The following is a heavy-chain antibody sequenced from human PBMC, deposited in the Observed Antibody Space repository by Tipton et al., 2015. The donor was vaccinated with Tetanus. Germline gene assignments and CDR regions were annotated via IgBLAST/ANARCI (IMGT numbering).Heavy chain of an antibody. J-gene: IGHJ5*01. CDR1: GFSFRDFG. D-gene: IGHD2-21*01. CDR2: ISYSSTSI. Sequence: SLRLSCAGSGFSFRDFGMNWVRQAPGKGLEWVSYISYSSTSIYYAGSVKGRFAVSRDNAKKSLYLQMNTLRDEDTAVYYCARRGEARANWFDSWGQGTLVTVSS. CDR3: ARRGEARANWFDS. V-gene: IGHV3-48*02.